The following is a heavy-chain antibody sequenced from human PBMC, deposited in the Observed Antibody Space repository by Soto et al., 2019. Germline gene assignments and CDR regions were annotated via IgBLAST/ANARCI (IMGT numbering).Heavy chain of an antibody. CDR1: EYTFASYD. Sequence: GASVKVSCKCSEYTFASYDINWVRQATGQGLEWMGWMNPNSGNTGYAQKFQGRVTMTRNTSISTAYMELSSLRSEDTAVYYCARDGDGSYLFAYWGQGTLVTVSS. J-gene: IGHJ4*02. D-gene: IGHD1-26*01. CDR2: MNPNSGNT. CDR3: ARDGDGSYLFAY. V-gene: IGHV1-8*01.